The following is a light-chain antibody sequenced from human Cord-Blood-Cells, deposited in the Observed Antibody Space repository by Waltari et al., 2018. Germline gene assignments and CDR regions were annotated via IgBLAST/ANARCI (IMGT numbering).Light chain of an antibody. CDR3: QQSYSTPLT. Sequence: DIQMTQSPSSLSASVGDRVTITCRASQSISSYLNWYQQTPGKAPKLLIYAASSLQSGVPSRFSGSGSGTDFTLTISSLQPEDFATYYCQQSYSTPLTFGGGTKVESK. V-gene: IGKV1-39*01. CDR1: QSISSY. CDR2: AAS. J-gene: IGKJ4*01.